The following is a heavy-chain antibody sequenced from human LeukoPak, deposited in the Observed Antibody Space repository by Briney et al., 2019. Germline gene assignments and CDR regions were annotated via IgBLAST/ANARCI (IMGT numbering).Heavy chain of an antibody. CDR1: GYTFTGYY. D-gene: IGHD2-2*01. V-gene: IGHV1-2*02. Sequence: ASVKVSCKASGYTFTGYYMHWVRQAPGQGLEWMGWINPNSGGTNYAQKFQGRVTMTRDTSISTAYMELSRLRSDDTAVYYCARARFCTSCPRGGYGMDVWGKGTTVTVSS. J-gene: IGHJ6*04. CDR3: ARARFCTSCPRGGYGMDV. CDR2: INPNSGGT.